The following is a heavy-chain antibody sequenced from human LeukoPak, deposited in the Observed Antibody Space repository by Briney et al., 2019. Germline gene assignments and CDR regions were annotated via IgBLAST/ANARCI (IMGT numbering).Heavy chain of an antibody. CDR1: GGSISGYY. CDR3: ARRSSSGYYPPDY. J-gene: IGHJ4*02. D-gene: IGHD3-22*01. Sequence: SETLSLACTVSGGSISGYYWSWIRQPAGKGLEWIGRIYSSGSTNYNPSLKSRVTISVDTSKNQFSLKLSSVTAADTAVYYCARRSSSGYYPPDYWGQGTLVTVSS. V-gene: IGHV4-4*07. CDR2: IYSSGST.